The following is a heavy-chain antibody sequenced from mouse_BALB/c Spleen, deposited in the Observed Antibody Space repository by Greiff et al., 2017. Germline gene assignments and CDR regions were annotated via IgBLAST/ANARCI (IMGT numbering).Heavy chain of an antibody. D-gene: IGHD1-1*01. J-gene: IGHJ4*01. CDR3: ARGYYGSSSYAMDY. CDR2: INPYNDGT. V-gene: IGHV1-14*01. CDR1: GYTFTSYV. Sequence: VQLKESGPELVKPGASVKMSCKASGYTFTSYVMHWVKQKPGQGLEWIGYINPYNDGTKYNEKFKGKATLTSDKSSSTAYMELSSLTSEDSAVYYCARGYYGSSSYAMDYWGQGTSVTVSS.